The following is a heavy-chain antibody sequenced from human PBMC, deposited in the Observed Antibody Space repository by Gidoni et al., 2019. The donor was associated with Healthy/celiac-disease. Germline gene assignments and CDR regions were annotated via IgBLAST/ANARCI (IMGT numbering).Heavy chain of an antibody. J-gene: IGHJ4*02. D-gene: IGHD2-8*01. Sequence: QVQLQESGPGLVKPSETLSLTCTVSGCSISSYYWSWIRQPPGKGLEWIGYIYYSGSTNYNPSLKSRVTISVDTSKNQFSLKLSSVTAADTAVYYCATLRRSMVWGIFDYWGQGTLVTVSS. CDR2: IYYSGST. CDR1: GCSISSYY. CDR3: ATLRRSMVWGIFDY. V-gene: IGHV4-59*08.